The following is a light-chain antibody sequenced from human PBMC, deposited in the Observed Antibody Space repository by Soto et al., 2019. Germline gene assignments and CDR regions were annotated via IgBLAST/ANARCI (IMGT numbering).Light chain of an antibody. CDR2: EVS. CDR1: SSDVGGYNY. J-gene: IGLJ2*01. CDR3: SSFAGNNNLV. V-gene: IGLV2-8*01. Sequence: QSALTQPPSASGSPGQSVTISCTGTSSDVGGYNYVSWYQQHPGKAPKHMISEVSKRPSGVPDRFSGSKSGNTASLTVSGLQAEDEAGYYCSSFAGNNNLVFGGGTKVTVL.